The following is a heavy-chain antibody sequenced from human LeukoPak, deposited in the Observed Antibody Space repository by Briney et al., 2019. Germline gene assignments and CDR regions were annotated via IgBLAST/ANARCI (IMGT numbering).Heavy chain of an antibody. CDR2: ITWNSGSI. Sequence: GGSLRLSCAASGFTFDDYAMHWVRQAPGKGLEWVSGITWNSGSIGYADSVKGRFTISRDNAKNSLYLQMNSLRAEDTALYYCAKVRWDNSNWYYFDYWGQGALVTVSS. CDR3: AKVRWDNSNWYYFDY. CDR1: GFTFDDYA. J-gene: IGHJ4*02. D-gene: IGHD6-13*01. V-gene: IGHV3-9*01.